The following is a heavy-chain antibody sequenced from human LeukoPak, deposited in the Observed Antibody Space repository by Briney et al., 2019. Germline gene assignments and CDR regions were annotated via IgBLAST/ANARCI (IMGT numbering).Heavy chain of an antibody. J-gene: IGHJ4*02. Sequence: PGGSLRLSCAVSGFTFSSYEMNWVRQAPGKGLEWVSYISSSGSTTYYADSVKGRFTISRDNAKNSLYLQMNSLRAEDTAVYYCARAPGYGSGSYTLDYWGQGTLVTVSS. D-gene: IGHD3-10*01. CDR3: ARAPGYGSGSYTLDY. V-gene: IGHV3-48*03. CDR1: GFTFSSYE. CDR2: ISSSGSTT.